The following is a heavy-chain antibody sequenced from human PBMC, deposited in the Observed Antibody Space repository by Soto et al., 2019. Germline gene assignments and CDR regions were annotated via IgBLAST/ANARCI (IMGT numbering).Heavy chain of an antibody. CDR2: ISYDGSNK. CDR1: GFTFSSYG. CDR3: AKEVMATTYYYYYGMDV. V-gene: IGHV3-30*18. Sequence: GESLKISCAASGFTFSSYGMHWVRQAPGKGLEWVAVISYDGSNKYYADSVKGRFTISRDNSKNTLYLQMNSLRAEDTAVYYCAKEVMATTYYYYYGMDVWGQGTTVTVSS. J-gene: IGHJ6*02. D-gene: IGHD2-21*01.